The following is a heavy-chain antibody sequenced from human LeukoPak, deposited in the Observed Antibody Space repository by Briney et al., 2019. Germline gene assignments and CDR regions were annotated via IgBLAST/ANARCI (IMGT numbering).Heavy chain of an antibody. J-gene: IGHJ4*02. V-gene: IGHV1-46*01. CDR1: GYTFTSYC. Sequence: ASVKVSCKASGYTFTSYCMHWVRQAPGQGLEWMGIINPSGGSTSYAQKFQGRVTMTRDTSTSTVYMELSSLRSEDTAVYYCASGGSSLYYFDYWGQGTLVTVSS. D-gene: IGHD2-15*01. CDR2: INPSGGST. CDR3: ASGGSSLYYFDY.